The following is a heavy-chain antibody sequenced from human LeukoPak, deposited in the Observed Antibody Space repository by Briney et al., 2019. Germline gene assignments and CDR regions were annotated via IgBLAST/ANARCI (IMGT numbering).Heavy chain of an antibody. V-gene: IGHV4-59*12. CDR1: GGSISSYY. CDR3: ARVAKQQLGYYYYYYMDV. Sequence: SETLSLTCTVSGGSISSYYWSWIRQPPGKGLEWIGYIYYSGSTNYNPSLKSRVTISVDTSKNQFSLKLSSVTAADTAVYYCARVAKQQLGYYYYYYMDVWGKGTTVTISS. D-gene: IGHD6-13*01. J-gene: IGHJ6*03. CDR2: IYYSGST.